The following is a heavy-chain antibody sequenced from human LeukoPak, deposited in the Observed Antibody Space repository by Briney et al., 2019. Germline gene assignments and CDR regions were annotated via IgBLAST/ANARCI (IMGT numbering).Heavy chain of an antibody. Sequence: GESLKISGKGSGYSFTSYWIGGVGQMPGKGLEWMGIIYPGDSDTRYSPSFQGQVTISADKSISTAYLQWSSLKASDIAMYYCTRWGAVASLSYYYYYYGMDVWGQGTTVTVSS. D-gene: IGHD5-12*01. CDR1: GYSFTSYW. V-gene: IGHV5-51*01. CDR3: TRWGAVASLSYYYYYYGMDV. J-gene: IGHJ6*02. CDR2: IYPGDSDT.